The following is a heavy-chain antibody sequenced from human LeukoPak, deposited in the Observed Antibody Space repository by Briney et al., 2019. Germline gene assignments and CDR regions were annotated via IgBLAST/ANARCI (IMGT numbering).Heavy chain of an antibody. CDR2: ISYDGSNK. D-gene: IGHD1-7*01. CDR3: ARENNWNYALNFDY. Sequence: SGGSLRLSCAASGLTFSSYAMHWVRQAPGKGLAWVAVISYDGSNKYYADSVKGRFTISRDNSKNTLYLQMNSLRAEDTAVYYCARENNWNYALNFDYWGQGTLVTVSS. J-gene: IGHJ4*02. V-gene: IGHV3-30-3*01. CDR1: GLTFSSYA.